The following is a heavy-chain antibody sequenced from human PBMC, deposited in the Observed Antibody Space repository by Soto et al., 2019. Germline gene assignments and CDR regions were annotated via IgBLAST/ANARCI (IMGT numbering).Heavy chain of an antibody. Sequence: SETLSLTCVVSGGSISSTNWWTWVRQPPGKRLEWIGEIYHNGSPTYSPSLRGRATISVDKSNNQFSLRLRSVTAADTAVYYCARAGGLGAVAVAYWGQGTLVTVSS. CDR2: IYHNGSP. V-gene: IGHV4-4*02. J-gene: IGHJ4*02. D-gene: IGHD6-19*01. CDR1: GGSISSTNW. CDR3: ARAGGLGAVAVAY.